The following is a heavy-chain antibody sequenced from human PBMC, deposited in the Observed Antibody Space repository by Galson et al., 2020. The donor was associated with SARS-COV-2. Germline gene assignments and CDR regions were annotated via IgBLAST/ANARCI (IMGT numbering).Heavy chain of an antibody. Sequence: GGSLRLSCAASAFTFSDYYMSWIRQAPGKGLEWVSYISSSSYTNYADSVKGRFTISRDNAKNSLYLQMNSLRAEDTAVYYCARDCSGGSCYVYWGQGTLVTVSS. D-gene: IGHD2-15*01. J-gene: IGHJ4*02. CDR3: ARDCSGGSCYVY. CDR2: ISSSSYT. CDR1: AFTFSDYY. V-gene: IGHV3-11*06.